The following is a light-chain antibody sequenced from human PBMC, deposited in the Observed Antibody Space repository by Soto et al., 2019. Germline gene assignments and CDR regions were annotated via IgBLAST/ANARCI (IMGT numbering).Light chain of an antibody. V-gene: IGKV3-15*01. Sequence: ERVMTQSPATLSVSPGERAILSCRASQSVSSNLAWYQQKPGQAPRLLIYGGSTRATGVPARFSGSGSGTEFTLTISTLQSEDSAVYYCQQYNNCPPSTFGQGTKVEIK. CDR3: QQYNNCPPST. CDR1: QSVSSN. J-gene: IGKJ1*01. CDR2: GGS.